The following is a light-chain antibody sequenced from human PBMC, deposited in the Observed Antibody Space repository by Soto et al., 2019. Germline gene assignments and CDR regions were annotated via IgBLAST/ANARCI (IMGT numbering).Light chain of an antibody. CDR3: HQRYKWQLP. Sequence: EIVMTQSPATLSVSPGERAALSCRASQGVSSYLAWYHHKPGQTPRLLIYDASTWATGIPARVSGSGSGTKFTLTISSLEPEDFAVYYCHQRYKWQLPFGGGTKVDIK. CDR2: DAS. J-gene: IGKJ4*01. CDR1: QGVSSY. V-gene: IGKV3D-11*01.